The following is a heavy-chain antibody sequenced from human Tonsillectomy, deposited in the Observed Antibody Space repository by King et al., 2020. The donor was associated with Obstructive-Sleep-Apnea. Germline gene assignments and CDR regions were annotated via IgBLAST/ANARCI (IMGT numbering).Heavy chain of an antibody. Sequence: VQLVQSGAEVKKPGASVKVSCKASGYTFTAYFMHWVRQAPGQGLEWMGWINPDSGGTNYAQKFQGRVTLTRDTSINTAYMELKRVTSDDTAVYYCARDLSAPRTYYFDYWGQGTLVTVSS. CDR1: GYTFTAYF. CDR2: INPDSGGT. J-gene: IGHJ4*02. V-gene: IGHV1-2*02. D-gene: IGHD1-14*01. CDR3: ARDLSAPRTYYFDY.